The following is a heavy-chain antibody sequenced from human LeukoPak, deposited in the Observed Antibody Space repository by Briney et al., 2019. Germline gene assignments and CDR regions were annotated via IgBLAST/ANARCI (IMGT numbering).Heavy chain of an antibody. CDR3: ARDGLTGGDVSPPDY. CDR2: IWYDGSNK. Sequence: PGRSLRLSCAASGFTFSSYGMHSVRQAPGKGLEWVAVIWYDGSNKYYADSVKGRFTISRDNSKNTLYLQMNSLRAGDTAVYYCARDGLTGGDVSPPDYWGQGTLVTVSS. D-gene: IGHD2-21*01. V-gene: IGHV3-33*08. J-gene: IGHJ4*02. CDR1: GFTFSSYG.